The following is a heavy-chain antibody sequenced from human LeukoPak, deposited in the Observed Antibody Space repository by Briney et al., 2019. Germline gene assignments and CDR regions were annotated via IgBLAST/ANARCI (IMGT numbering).Heavy chain of an antibody. Sequence: SETLSLTCNVSSEFFTDYYWNWVRQTPGKGLEWIGDINHVGNADYNPSLQSRVKMSVDTSKKQISLRLRSVTAADTGVYYCARGVYIAAAQYGYWGQGTLVTVSS. J-gene: IGHJ4*02. CDR1: SEFFTDYY. CDR3: ARGVYIAAAQYGY. CDR2: INHVGNA. D-gene: IGHD6-13*01. V-gene: IGHV4-34*01.